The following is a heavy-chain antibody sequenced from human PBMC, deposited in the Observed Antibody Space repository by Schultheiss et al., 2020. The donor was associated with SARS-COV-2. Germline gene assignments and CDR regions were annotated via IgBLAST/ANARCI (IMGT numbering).Heavy chain of an antibody. CDR1: GFTFSSCS. J-gene: IGHJ4*02. CDR2: ISSSSSYI. Sequence: GESLKISCAASGFTFSSCSMNWVRQAPGQGLEWVSSISSSSSYIYYADSVKGRFTISRDNAKNSLYLQMNSLRVEDTAVYYCARGGDSTDPFDYWGQGTLVTVSS. V-gene: IGHV3-21*01. CDR3: ARGGDSTDPFDY. D-gene: IGHD6-13*01.